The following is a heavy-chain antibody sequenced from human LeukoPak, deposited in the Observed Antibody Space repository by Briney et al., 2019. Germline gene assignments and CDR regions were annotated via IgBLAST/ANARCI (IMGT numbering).Heavy chain of an antibody. CDR3: TRNAAFCLDL. D-gene: IGHD3-3*02. J-gene: IGHJ4*02. CDR1: GGSFSGYW. Sequence: SETLSLTCAVYGGSFSGYWWSWVRQPPGKGLEWIGEISHSGNTNFNPSLESRVTISADMSKNQFSLKLNSVSAADTAVYYCTRNAAFCLDLWGQGTPVTVSS. V-gene: IGHV4-34*01. CDR2: ISHSGNT.